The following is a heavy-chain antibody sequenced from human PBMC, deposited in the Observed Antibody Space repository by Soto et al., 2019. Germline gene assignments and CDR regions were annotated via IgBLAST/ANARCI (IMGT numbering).Heavy chain of an antibody. D-gene: IGHD6-19*01. Sequence: GGSLRLSCAASGFTFSSYAVSWVRQAPGNGLEWVSGISGGGGSTYYADSVKGRFTISRDNSKNTLYLQMNSLRAEDTAVYYCAKSPKYSSGWPTAFHHWRPGTLVTVSS. V-gene: IGHV3-23*01. CDR1: GFTFSSYA. CDR2: ISGGGGST. CDR3: AKSPKYSSGWPTAFHH. J-gene: IGHJ1*01.